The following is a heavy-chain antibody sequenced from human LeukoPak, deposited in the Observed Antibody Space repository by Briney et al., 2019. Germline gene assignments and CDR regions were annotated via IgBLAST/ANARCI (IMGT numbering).Heavy chain of an antibody. CDR2: ISSSGNTI. CDR3: AKEVGWYYSYYFDY. J-gene: IGHJ4*02. D-gene: IGHD6-19*01. V-gene: IGHV3-48*03. Sequence: QAGGSLRLSCAASRFTFSNYEMHWVRQAPGKGLEWLSYISSSGNTIYYADSVKGRFTISRDNSKNSLYLQMNSLRAEDTAVYYCAKEVGWYYSYYFDYWGQGTLVTVSS. CDR1: RFTFSNYE.